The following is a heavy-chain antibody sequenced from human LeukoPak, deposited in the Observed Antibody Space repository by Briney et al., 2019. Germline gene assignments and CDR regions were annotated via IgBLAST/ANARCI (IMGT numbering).Heavy chain of an antibody. Sequence: AGGSLRLSCIASEFIFSNYWMTWVRQSPGRGLEWVASIRDDGGHKGYIDSVKGRFSVSRDNPRNSLYLQMNRLTAEDTAVYYCAKGFYIVEVPAAHPYFDYWGQGTLVTVSS. V-gene: IGHV3-7*01. CDR2: IRDDGGHK. D-gene: IGHD2-2*01. J-gene: IGHJ4*02. CDR1: EFIFSNYW. CDR3: AKGFYIVEVPAAHPYFDY.